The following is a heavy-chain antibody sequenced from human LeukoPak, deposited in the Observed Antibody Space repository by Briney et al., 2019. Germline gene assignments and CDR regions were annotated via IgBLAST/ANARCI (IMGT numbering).Heavy chain of an antibody. Sequence: ASVKVSCKASGYTFTGYYMHWVRQAPGQGLEWMGWISAYNGNTNYAQKLQGRVTITTDTSTSTAYMELRSLRSDDTAVYYCQMYYDFWSGYYGTDYWGQGTLVTVSS. CDR3: QMYYDFWSGYYGTDY. J-gene: IGHJ4*02. V-gene: IGHV1-18*04. CDR2: ISAYNGNT. CDR1: GYTFTGYY. D-gene: IGHD3-3*01.